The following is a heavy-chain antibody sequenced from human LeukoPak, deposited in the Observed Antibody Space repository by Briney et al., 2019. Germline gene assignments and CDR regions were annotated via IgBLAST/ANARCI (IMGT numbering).Heavy chain of an antibody. Sequence: PGGSLRLSCAASGFTFGNYWMNWVRQAPGKGLEWVANIKQDGSEKYYVDSVKGRFTISRDNAKNSLYLQMNSLRAEDTAVYYCAREPDSSGYYFDYWGQGTLVTVSS. V-gene: IGHV3-7*01. D-gene: IGHD3-22*01. CDR3: AREPDSSGYYFDY. J-gene: IGHJ4*02. CDR2: IKQDGSEK. CDR1: GFTFGNYW.